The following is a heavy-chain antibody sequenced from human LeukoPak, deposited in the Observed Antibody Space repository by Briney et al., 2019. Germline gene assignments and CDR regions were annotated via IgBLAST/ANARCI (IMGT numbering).Heavy chain of an antibody. V-gene: IGHV1-46*01. J-gene: IGHJ3*02. CDR2: INPSGGSR. D-gene: IGHD1-26*01. CDR1: GYTFTSYY. CDR3: ARGSIVGAKTLGFGAFDI. Sequence: ASVQVSCRASGYTFTSYYMHWVRPAPGQGLEWMGIINPSGGSRSYAQKFQGRVTMTRDTSTSTVYMELSSLRSEDTAVYYCARGSIVGAKTLGFGAFDIWGQGTMVTVSS.